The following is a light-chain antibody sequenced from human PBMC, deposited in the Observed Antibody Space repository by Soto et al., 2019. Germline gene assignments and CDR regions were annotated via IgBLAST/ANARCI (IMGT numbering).Light chain of an antibody. Sequence: QSALTQPASVSGSPGQSITISCTGTSSDVGGYNYVSWYQQHPGKAPKLMIYEVSNRPSGVSNLFSGSKSGNTASLTISGLQAEDEAYYYCSSYTSSSALEFGGGTKLTVL. J-gene: IGLJ3*02. V-gene: IGLV2-14*01. CDR3: SSYTSSSALE. CDR2: EVS. CDR1: SSDVGGYNY.